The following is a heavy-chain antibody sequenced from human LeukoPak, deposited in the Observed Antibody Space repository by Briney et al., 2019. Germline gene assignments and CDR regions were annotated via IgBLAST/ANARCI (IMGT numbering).Heavy chain of an antibody. V-gene: IGHV3-48*04. CDR1: GFTFTGYS. CDR3: ARMRYGSGSDFDY. D-gene: IGHD3-10*01. Sequence: GGSLRLSCEASGFTFTGYSMNWVRQAPGKGLEWVSYIGNSGRTIYYADSLKGRFTISRDNAKNSLYLQMNSLRAEDTAVYYCARMRYGSGSDFDYWGQGTLVTVSS. CDR2: IGNSGRTI. J-gene: IGHJ4*02.